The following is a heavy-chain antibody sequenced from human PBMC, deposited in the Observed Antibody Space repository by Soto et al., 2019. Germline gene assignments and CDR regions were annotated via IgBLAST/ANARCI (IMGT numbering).Heavy chain of an antibody. Sequence: SETLSLTCTVSGGSISSGGYYWSWIRQHPGKGLEWIGYIYYSGSTYYNPSLKSRVTISVDTSKNQFSLKLSSVTAADTAVYYCASGVVVPAAIRPYSYGMDVWGQGTTVTVSS. J-gene: IGHJ6*02. D-gene: IGHD2-2*02. CDR3: ASGVVVPAAIRPYSYGMDV. V-gene: IGHV4-31*03. CDR1: GGSISSGGYY. CDR2: IYYSGST.